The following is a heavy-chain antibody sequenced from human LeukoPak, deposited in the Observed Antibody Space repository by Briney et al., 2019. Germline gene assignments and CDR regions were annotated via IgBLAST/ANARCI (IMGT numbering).Heavy chain of an antibody. Sequence: GGSLRLSCAASGFSFSNAWMSWVCQAPGKGLEWVGRIKSKTDGGTTDYAARVKGRFTISRDDSKNTLYLQMNSLKTEDTAVYYCTTGLCSGGSCYQGIGFWYWGQGTLVTVSS. CDR1: GFSFSNAW. D-gene: IGHD2-15*01. J-gene: IGHJ4*02. CDR3: TTGLCSGGSCYQGIGFWY. CDR2: IKSKTDGGTT. V-gene: IGHV3-15*01.